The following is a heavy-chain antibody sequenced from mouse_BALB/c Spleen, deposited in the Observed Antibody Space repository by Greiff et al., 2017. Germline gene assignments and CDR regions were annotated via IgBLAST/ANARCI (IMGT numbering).Heavy chain of an antibody. D-gene: IGHD1-1*01. CDR2: IYPGSGST. J-gene: IGHJ4*01. Sequence: QVQLQQPGAELVKPGTSVKLSCKASGYNFTSYWINWVKLRPGQGLEWIGDIYPGSGSTNYNEKFKSKATLTVDTSSSTAYMQLSSLASEDSALYYCARNSYYYGSSYGMDYWGQGTSVTVSS. CDR1: GYNFTSYW. V-gene: IGHV1-55*01. CDR3: ARNSYYYGSSYGMDY.